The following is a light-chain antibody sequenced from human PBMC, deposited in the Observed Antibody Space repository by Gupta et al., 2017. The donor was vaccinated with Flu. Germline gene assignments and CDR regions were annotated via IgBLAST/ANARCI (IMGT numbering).Light chain of an antibody. J-gene: IGKJ4*01. CDR2: GAS. CDR3: HQYNTWPIT. Sequence: EIVMTQSPDTLSVSPGERATLSCRASQSVSSNLAWYQQKPGQAPSLLIYGASTSATAIPGRFSGSGSGTALTLTSMSLQSEAIVGYYCHQYNTWPITFGGGTRLEMK. V-gene: IGKV3-15*01. CDR1: QSVSSN.